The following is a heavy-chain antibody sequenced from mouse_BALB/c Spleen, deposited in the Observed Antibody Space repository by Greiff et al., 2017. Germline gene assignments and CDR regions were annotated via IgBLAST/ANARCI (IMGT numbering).Heavy chain of an antibody. V-gene: IGHV1-87*01. J-gene: IGHJ2*01. CDR1: GYTFTSYW. CDR2: IYPGDGDT. D-gene: IGHD2-14*01. Sequence: QVQLKESGAELARPGASVKLSCKASGYTFTSYWMQWVKQRPGQGLEWIGAIYPGDGDTRYTQKFKGKATLTADKSSSTAYMQLSSLASEDSEVYYCARVDRYDGFDYWGQGTTLTVSS. CDR3: ARVDRYDGFDY.